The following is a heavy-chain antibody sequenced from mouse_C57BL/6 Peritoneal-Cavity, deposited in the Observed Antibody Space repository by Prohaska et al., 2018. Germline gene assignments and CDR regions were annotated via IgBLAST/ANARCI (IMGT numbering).Heavy chain of an antibody. CDR3: AEESYYLFDD. D-gene: IGHD2-12*01. Sequence: QVQLQQSDAELVKPGASVKISCKVSGYTFTDHTIHWMKQRPEQGLEWIGYIYPRDGSTKYNEKFKRKATLTAKKSCSTAYMQLNSLTKEEYEGNLYAEESYYLFDDWGKGTTLTVSS. V-gene: IGHV1-78*01. CDR2: IYPRDGST. J-gene: IGHJ2*01. CDR1: GYTFTDHT.